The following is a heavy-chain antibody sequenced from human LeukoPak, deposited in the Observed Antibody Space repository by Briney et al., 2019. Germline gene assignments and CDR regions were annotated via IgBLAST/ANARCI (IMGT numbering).Heavy chain of an antibody. V-gene: IGHV4-4*07. Sequence: SETLSLTCTVSGGSLSNYYWNWIRQPAGKGLEWIGRIYRSGTTNYNPSLKSRVTISVDTSKNQFSLKLSSVTAADTAVYYCAREGLNMVRGVIPKEAWGWFDPWGQGTLVTVSS. CDR2: IYRSGTT. D-gene: IGHD3-10*01. CDR1: GGSLSNYY. CDR3: AREGLNMVRGVIPKEAWGWFDP. J-gene: IGHJ5*02.